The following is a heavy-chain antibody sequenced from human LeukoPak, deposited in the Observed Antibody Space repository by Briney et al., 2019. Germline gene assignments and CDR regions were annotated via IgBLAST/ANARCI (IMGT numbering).Heavy chain of an antibody. V-gene: IGHV4-39*07. J-gene: IGHJ3*02. CDR3: ARSDGYGLVGI. CDR1: GGSISSSRDY. CDR2: IYYSGST. D-gene: IGHD3-10*01. Sequence: SETLSLTCIVSGGSISSSRDYWAWIRQPPGKGLEWIANIYYSGSTYYSPSLKSRVIISVDTSKNQFSLTLSSVTAADTAVYYCARSDGYGLVGIWGQGTMVTVSS.